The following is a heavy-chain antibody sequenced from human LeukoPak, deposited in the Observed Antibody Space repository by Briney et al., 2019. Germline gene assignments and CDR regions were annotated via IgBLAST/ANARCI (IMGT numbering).Heavy chain of an antibody. CDR1: GASISSDFYY. Sequence: SKTLSLTCTVSGASISSDFYYWGWIRQPRGKGLEWIGNIYHSGNTHYNPSLKSRVTLSVDTSKNQFSLNLNSVTAADTAAYYCARWEMTTVTFDFWGQGTLVTVSS. CDR3: ARWEMTTVTFDF. CDR2: IYHSGNT. J-gene: IGHJ4*02. V-gene: IGHV4-39*01. D-gene: IGHD5-24*01.